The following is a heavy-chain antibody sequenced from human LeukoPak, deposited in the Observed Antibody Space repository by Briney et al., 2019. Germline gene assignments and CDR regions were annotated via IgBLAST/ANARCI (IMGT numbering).Heavy chain of an antibody. CDR3: ASGGHGSWSYYYFDY. V-gene: IGHV1-69*13. CDR1: GGTFSSYA. Sequence: ASVKVSCKASGGTFSSYAISWVRQAPGQGLEWMGGIIPIFGTANYAQKFQGRVTITADESTSTAYMELSSLRSQDTAVYYCASGGHGSWSYYYFDYWGQGTLVTVSS. D-gene: IGHD3-10*01. J-gene: IGHJ4*02. CDR2: IIPIFGTA.